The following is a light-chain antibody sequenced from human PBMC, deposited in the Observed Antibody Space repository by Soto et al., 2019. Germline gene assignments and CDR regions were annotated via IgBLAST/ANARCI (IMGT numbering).Light chain of an antibody. CDR2: SAS. CDR1: QSVGRNY. V-gene: IGKV3-20*01. CDR3: HQYASEPLT. Sequence: EIVLTQSPGTLSLSPGESATLSCRASQSVGRNYLAWFQKKPGQAPRLLIHSASGRATGIPDRFSGSGSGTDFTLTVRRLEPEDLAVYYCHQYASEPLTFGGGTKVEIK. J-gene: IGKJ4*01.